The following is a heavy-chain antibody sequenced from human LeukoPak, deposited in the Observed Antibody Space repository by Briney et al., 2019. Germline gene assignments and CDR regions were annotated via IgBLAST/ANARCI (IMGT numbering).Heavy chain of an antibody. V-gene: IGHV4-34*01. J-gene: IGHJ4*02. Sequence: PSETLSLTCAVYGGSFSGYYWNWIRQSPGKGLEWIGEINHSGSTNYNPSLKSRVTISLDTSNNQFSLKLSSVTAADTAVYYCARRPTGIDYWDQGTLVTVSS. D-gene: IGHD4-17*01. CDR2: INHSGST. CDR3: ARRPTGIDY. CDR1: GGSFSGYY.